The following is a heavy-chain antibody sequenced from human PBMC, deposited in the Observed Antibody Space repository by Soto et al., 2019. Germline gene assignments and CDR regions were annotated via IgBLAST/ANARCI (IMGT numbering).Heavy chain of an antibody. V-gene: IGHV3-33*01. CDR2: IRYDGSNK. CDR1: GFTFSSYG. D-gene: IGHD3-3*01. CDR3: ARESTIFGVVTKKPHGMDV. Sequence: AGSLRLSCAASGFTFSSYGMHWVRQAPGKGLEWVAVIRYDGSNKYYADSVKGRFTISRDNSKNTMYLQMNSLRAEDTAVYYCARESTIFGVVTKKPHGMDVWGQGTTVTVSS. J-gene: IGHJ6*02.